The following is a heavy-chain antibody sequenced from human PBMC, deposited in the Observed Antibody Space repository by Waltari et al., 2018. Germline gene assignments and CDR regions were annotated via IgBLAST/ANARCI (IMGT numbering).Heavy chain of an antibody. CDR2: IYYSGST. V-gene: IGHV4-31*03. D-gene: IGHD1-26*01. CDR1: GGSIRRAGYS. Sequence: QVQLQESGPGLVKPSQTLSLTCTVSGGSIRRAGYSWSWIRQHPGKGLEWIGYIYYSGSTYYNPSLKSRVTISVDTSKNQFSLKLSSVTAADTAVYYCARGSWELDYWGQGTLVTVSS. J-gene: IGHJ4*02. CDR3: ARGSWELDY.